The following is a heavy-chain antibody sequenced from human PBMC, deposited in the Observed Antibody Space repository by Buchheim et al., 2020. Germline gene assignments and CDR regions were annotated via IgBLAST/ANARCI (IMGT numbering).Heavy chain of an antibody. J-gene: IGHJ4*02. D-gene: IGHD2/OR15-2a*01. CDR3: ARSWAGELGY. CDR1: GGSFSGYY. CDR2: IHYSGNT. V-gene: IGHV4-34*01. Sequence: QVQLQQWGAGLLKPSETLSLTCAVYGGSFSGYYWSWIRQPPGKGLEWIGYIHYSGNTQYNPSLESRVTISVDTSKNHFSLNMRSATAADTAVYYCARSWAGELGYWGQGTL.